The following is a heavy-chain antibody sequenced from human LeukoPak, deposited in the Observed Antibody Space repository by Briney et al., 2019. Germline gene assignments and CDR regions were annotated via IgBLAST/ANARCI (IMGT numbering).Heavy chain of an antibody. Sequence: GGSLRLSCSASGFTFSSYAMHWVRQAPGKGLEYVSAISSNGGSTYYADSVEGRFTISRDNSKNTLYLQMSSLRAEDTAVYYCVKGTDSRYYDILTGYPFDYWGQGTLVTVSS. CDR3: VKGTDSRYYDILTGYPFDY. D-gene: IGHD3-9*01. V-gene: IGHV3-64D*06. J-gene: IGHJ4*02. CDR1: GFTFSSYA. CDR2: ISSNGGST.